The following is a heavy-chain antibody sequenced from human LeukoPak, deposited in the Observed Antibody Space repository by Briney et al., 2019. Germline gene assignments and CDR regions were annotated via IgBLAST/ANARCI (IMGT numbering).Heavy chain of an antibody. D-gene: IGHD3-22*01. CDR1: GFTLSSYA. V-gene: IGHV3-23*01. J-gene: IGHJ4*02. CDR3: ANSSMIVVVITPFDY. Sequence: GGSLSLSCAASGFTLSSYAMSWVRQAPGKGLEWVSAISGSGGSTYYADSVKGRFTISRDNSKNTLYLQMNSLRAEDTAVYYCANSSMIVVVITPFDYWGQGTLVPVSS. CDR2: ISGSGGST.